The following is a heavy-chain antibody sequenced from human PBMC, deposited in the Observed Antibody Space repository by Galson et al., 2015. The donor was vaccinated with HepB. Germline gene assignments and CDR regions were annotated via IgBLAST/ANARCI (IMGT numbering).Heavy chain of an antibody. D-gene: IGHD3-10*01. CDR3: ARVLLWFGELTDDAFDI. CDR2: IYPGDSDT. J-gene: IGHJ3*02. Sequence: QSGAEVKKPGESLKISCKGSGYSFTSYWIGWVRQMPGKGLEWMGIIYPGDSDTRYSPSFQGQVTISADKSISTAYLQWSSLKASDTAMYYCARVLLWFGELTDDAFDIWGQGTMVTVSS. V-gene: IGHV5-51*01. CDR1: GYSFTSYW.